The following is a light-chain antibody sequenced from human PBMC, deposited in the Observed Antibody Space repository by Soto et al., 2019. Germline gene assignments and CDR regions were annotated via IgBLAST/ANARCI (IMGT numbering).Light chain of an antibody. CDR2: KAS. J-gene: IGKJ1*01. CDR1: QSISSW. Sequence: DIQMTQSPSTMYASVGDRVTITCRASQSISSWLAWYQQKPGKAPKLLIYKASSLESGVPSRFSGSGSGTEFTLTISSLQPDDFATYYGQQDNSLWTFGQGTKVEIK. CDR3: QQDNSLWT. V-gene: IGKV1-5*03.